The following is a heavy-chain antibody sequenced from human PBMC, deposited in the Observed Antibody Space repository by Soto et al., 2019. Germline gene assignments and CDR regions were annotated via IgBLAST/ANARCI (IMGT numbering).Heavy chain of an antibody. V-gene: IGHV3-66*04. CDR3: ARQAPVEQWLVCPLCYYYYYMDV. D-gene: IGHD6-19*01. Sequence: GGSLRLSCAASGFTVSSNYMSWVRQAPGKGLEWVSVIYSGGSTYYADSLRGRFTISRDNSKNRLYLQMNNLRAEDKAVYYCARQAPVEQWLVCPLCYYYYYMDVWGKGTTVTVSS. J-gene: IGHJ6*03. CDR1: GFTVSSNY. CDR2: IYSGGST.